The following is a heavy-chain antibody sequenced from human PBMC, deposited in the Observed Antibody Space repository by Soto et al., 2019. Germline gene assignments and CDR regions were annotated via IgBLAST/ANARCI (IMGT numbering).Heavy chain of an antibody. D-gene: IGHD4-17*01. CDR2: IYNSGST. V-gene: IGHV4-59*08. CDR3: ASXYIYGHFDY. CDR1: GASISSSY. Sequence: QVQLQESGPGLVKPSETLSLTCTVSGASISSSYWSWIRQPPGKGLEWLGYIYNSGSTTYNPSLKSRPSVSVDPATNQFSRLLSSVTAAVTAVYCCASXYIYGHFDYWGQGTLVTVSS. J-gene: IGHJ4*02.